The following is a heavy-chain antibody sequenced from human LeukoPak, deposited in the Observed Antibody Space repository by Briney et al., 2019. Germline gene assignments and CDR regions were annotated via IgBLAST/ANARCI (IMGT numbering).Heavy chain of an antibody. D-gene: IGHD3-10*01. CDR2: IIPIFGTA. CDR3: ARVEGYGSGDYFDY. V-gene: IGHV1-69*13. J-gene: IGHJ4*02. CDR1: GGTFSSYA. Sequence: SVKVSCKASGGTFSSYAISWVRQAPGQGLEWMGGIIPIFGTANYDQRFQGRVTSTADESTSTAYMELSSLRSEDTAVYYCARVEGYGSGDYFDYWGQGTLVTVSS.